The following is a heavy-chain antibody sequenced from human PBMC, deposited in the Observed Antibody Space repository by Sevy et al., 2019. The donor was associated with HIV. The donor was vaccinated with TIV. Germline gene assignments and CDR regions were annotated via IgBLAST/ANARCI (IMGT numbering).Heavy chain of an antibody. J-gene: IGHJ6*02. Sequence: GGSLRLSCAASGFTFSSYAMSWVRQAPGKGLEWVSAISGSGGSTYYADTVKSRCNISRDNFKNTRYLQMNSQRADDTAVYYCAGVVGATTTYYYYGMDVWGQGTTVTVSS. D-gene: IGHD1-26*01. CDR1: GFTFSSYA. V-gene: IGHV3-23*01. CDR2: ISGSGGST. CDR3: AGVVGATTTYYYYGMDV.